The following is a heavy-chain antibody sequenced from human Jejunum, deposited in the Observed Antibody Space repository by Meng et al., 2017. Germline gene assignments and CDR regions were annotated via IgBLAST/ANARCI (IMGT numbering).Heavy chain of an antibody. V-gene: IGHV3-74*01. CDR2: IRYDGSSA. Sequence: DVQLVESGGGLVQPGGSLRLSCAASGFIFSERWMHWVRQAPGKGLVWVSRIRYDGSSANYADSVKGRCTISRDNAKNTLYLQMDSLRAEDTAVYYCAQSDYFHYWGQGALVTVSS. CDR3: AQSDYFHY. J-gene: IGHJ4*02. CDR1: GFIFSERW.